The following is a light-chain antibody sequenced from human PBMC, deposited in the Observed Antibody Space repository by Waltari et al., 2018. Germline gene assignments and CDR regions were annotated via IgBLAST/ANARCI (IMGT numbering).Light chain of an antibody. Sequence: QSALTQPASVSGSRGQSITISCTGSSSDIGSYNVVSWYQHHPGKAPKLLISGVNNRPSGVSNRFSGSKSGNTASLTISGLQAEDEADYYCSSYAGSVVFGGGTKLTVL. CDR1: SSDIGSYNV. CDR2: GVN. CDR3: SSYAGSVV. J-gene: IGLJ3*02. V-gene: IGLV2-23*02.